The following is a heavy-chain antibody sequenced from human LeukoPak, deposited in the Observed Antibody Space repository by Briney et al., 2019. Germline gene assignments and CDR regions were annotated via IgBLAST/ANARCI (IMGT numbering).Heavy chain of an antibody. CDR2: IYYSGST. V-gene: IGHV4-39*07. J-gene: IGHJ2*01. CDR3: ARGYYYWYFDL. D-gene: IGHD3-10*01. CDR1: GGSISGISSY. Sequence: SETLSLTCTVSGGSISGISSYWGWIRQPPGKGLEWIGSIYYSGSTYYNPSLKSRVTISVDTSKNQFSLKLSSVTAADTAVYYCARGYYYWYFDLWGRGTLVTVSS.